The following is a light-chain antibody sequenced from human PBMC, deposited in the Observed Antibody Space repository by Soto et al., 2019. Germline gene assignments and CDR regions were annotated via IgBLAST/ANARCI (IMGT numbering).Light chain of an antibody. J-gene: IGLJ1*01. CDR1: SSDVGGYNY. CDR3: SSYTSSNTLGV. Sequence: QSVLTQFASASGSPGQTITISCTGTSSDVGGYNYVSWYQQHPGKAPKLMIYEVSNRPSGVSNRFSGSKSGNTASLTISGLQAEDEADYYCSSYTSSNTLGVFGTGTKVTVL. V-gene: IGLV2-14*01. CDR2: EVS.